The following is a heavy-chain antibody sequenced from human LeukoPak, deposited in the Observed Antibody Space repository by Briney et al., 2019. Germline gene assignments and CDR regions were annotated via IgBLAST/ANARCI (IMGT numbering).Heavy chain of an antibody. CDR2: MNPNGGNT. CDR1: GYTFTSYD. J-gene: IGHJ4*02. CDR3: ARGSHSGSYPVDY. V-gene: IGHV1-8*01. Sequence: ASVKVSCTASGYTFTSYDINWVRQAPGQGLEWMGWMNPNGGNTGYAQTFQGRVTITRDTSISTAYMELNSLRSEDTAVYYCARGSHSGSYPVDYWGQGTLVTVSS. D-gene: IGHD1-26*01.